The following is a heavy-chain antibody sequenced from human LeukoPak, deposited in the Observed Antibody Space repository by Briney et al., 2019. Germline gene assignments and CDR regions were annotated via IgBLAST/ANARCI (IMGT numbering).Heavy chain of an antibody. CDR1: GGSINSYY. D-gene: IGHD3-10*01. CDR2: IHYTGST. CDR3: ARGGYYGSGNDFRFDP. J-gene: IGHJ5*02. Sequence: PSETLSLTCTVSGGSINSYYWSWIRQPPGKGLECIGYIHYTGSTNYNPSLKSRVTISVDTSKNQFSLKLSSVTAADTAIYYCARGGYYGSGNDFRFDPWGQGTLVTVSS. V-gene: IGHV4-59*01.